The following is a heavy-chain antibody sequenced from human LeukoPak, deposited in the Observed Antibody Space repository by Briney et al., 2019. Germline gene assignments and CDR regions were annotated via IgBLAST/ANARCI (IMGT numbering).Heavy chain of an antibody. V-gene: IGHV3-30*02. J-gene: IGHJ4*02. Sequence: GGSLRLSCAASGFTFSSYWMSWVRQAPGKGLEWVAVIWYGGSNKYYADSVKGRFTISRDNSKNTLYLQMNSLRAEDTAVYYCAKGSTTAMVHGFYFDYWGQGTLVTVSS. CDR1: GFTFSSYW. CDR3: AKGSTTAMVHGFYFDY. D-gene: IGHD5-18*01. CDR2: IWYGGSNK.